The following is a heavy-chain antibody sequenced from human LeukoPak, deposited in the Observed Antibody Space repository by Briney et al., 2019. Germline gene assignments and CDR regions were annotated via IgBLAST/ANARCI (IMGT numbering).Heavy chain of an antibody. D-gene: IGHD5-18*01. V-gene: IGHV1-3*01. CDR2: INAGNGNT. CDR3: ASHLDTAMVTYFDY. CDR1: GYTFTSYA. J-gene: IGHJ4*02. Sequence: ASVKVSCKASGYTFTSYAMHWVRQAPRQRLEWMGWINAGNGNTKYSQKFQGRVTITRDTSASTAYMELSSLRSEDTAVYYCASHLDTAMVTYFDYWGQGTLVTVSS.